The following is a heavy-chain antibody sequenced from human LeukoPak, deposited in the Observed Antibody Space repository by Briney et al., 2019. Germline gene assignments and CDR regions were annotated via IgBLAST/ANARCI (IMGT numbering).Heavy chain of an antibody. Sequence: PSETLSLTRTVSGGSISSYYWSWIRQPPGKGLEWIGYIYYSGSTNYNPSLKSRVTISVDTSKNQFSLKLSSVTAADTAVYYCARATRGYSYGPLDYWGQGTLVTVSS. V-gene: IGHV4-59*01. D-gene: IGHD5-18*01. CDR3: ARATRGYSYGPLDY. J-gene: IGHJ4*02. CDR1: GGSISSYY. CDR2: IYYSGST.